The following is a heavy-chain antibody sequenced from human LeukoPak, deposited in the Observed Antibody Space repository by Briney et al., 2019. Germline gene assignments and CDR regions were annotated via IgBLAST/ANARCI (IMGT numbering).Heavy chain of an antibody. Sequence: ASVKVSCKASGYTFTGYYMHWVRQAPGQGLGWMGWINPNSGGTNYAQKFQGWVTMTRDTSISTAYMELSRLRSDDTAVYYCAREVSGEVAATFLGYWGQGTLVTVSS. D-gene: IGHD2-15*01. V-gene: IGHV1-2*04. CDR3: AREVSGEVAATFLGY. CDR2: INPNSGGT. J-gene: IGHJ4*02. CDR1: GYTFTGYY.